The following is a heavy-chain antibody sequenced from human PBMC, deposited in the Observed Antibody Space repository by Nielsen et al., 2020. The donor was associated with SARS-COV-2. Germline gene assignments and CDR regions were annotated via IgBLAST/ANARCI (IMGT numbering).Heavy chain of an antibody. CDR3: AKLRLLTGVDY. J-gene: IGHJ4*02. Sequence: GESLKISCAASGFTFSSYGMHWVRQAPGKGLEWVAVISYDGSNKYYADSVKGRFTISRDNSKNTLYLQMSSLRAEDTAVYYCAKLRLLTGVDYWGQGTLVTVSS. CDR2: ISYDGSNK. CDR1: GFTFSSYG. D-gene: IGHD7-27*01. V-gene: IGHV3-30*18.